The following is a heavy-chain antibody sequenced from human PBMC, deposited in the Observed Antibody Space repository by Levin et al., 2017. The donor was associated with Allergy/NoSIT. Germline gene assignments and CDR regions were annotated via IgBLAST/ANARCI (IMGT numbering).Heavy chain of an antibody. CDR3: ARGDCSSTSCLAY. D-gene: IGHD2-2*01. J-gene: IGHJ4*02. Sequence: GGSLRLSCAASGFTFSNHWMHWVRQVPGKGLVWFSRITSDGRDTKYADSVMGRFTISRDNARNSLHLQMNSLRAEDTAVYYCARGDCSSTSCLAYWGQGTLVTVSS. CDR1: GFTFSNHW. CDR2: ITSDGRDT. V-gene: IGHV3-74*03.